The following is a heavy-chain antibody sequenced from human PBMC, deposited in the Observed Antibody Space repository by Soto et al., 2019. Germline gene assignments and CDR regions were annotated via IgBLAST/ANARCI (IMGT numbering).Heavy chain of an antibody. D-gene: IGHD3-3*01. J-gene: IGHJ6*02. CDR2: IMAVFGTA. Sequence: QVHLVQSGTEVKKPGSSVKVSCKASGGNFRDYAISWGRQAPGQGPEWVGGIMAVFGTATYAQKFQGRVTISADEFTTTAYLDLSSLTSGDAAVYYCATSRRFYAAMDVWGQGTTVTVSS. CDR1: GGNFRDYA. V-gene: IGHV1-69*01. CDR3: ATSRRFYAAMDV.